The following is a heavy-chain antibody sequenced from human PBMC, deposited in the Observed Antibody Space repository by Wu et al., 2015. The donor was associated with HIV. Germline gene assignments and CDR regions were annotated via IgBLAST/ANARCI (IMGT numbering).Heavy chain of an antibody. V-gene: IGHV1-18*01. CDR3: ARDHGIQRRGSSGLFDY. J-gene: IGHJ4*02. Sequence: QVQLVQSGAEVKKPGASVKVSCKASGYTFTSYGISWVRQAPGQGLEWMGWISAYNGNTNYAQKLQGRVTMTTDTSTSTAYMELRSLRSDDTAVYCCARDHGIQRRGSSGLFDYWGQGTLVTVSS. CDR2: ISAYNGNT. CDR1: GYTFTSYG. D-gene: IGHD6-6*01.